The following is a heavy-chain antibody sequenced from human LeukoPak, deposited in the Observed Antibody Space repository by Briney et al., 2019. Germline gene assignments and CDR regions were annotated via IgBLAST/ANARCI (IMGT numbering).Heavy chain of an antibody. CDR2: IYPGDSDT. V-gene: IGHV5-51*01. CDR3: ARLDSSGYYSCDY. CDR1: GYSFTCYW. J-gene: IGHJ4*02. D-gene: IGHD3-22*01. Sequence: RGESLKISCEGSGYSFTCYWIAWVRQMPGKGLEWMGIIYPGDSDTRYSPSFQGQVTISADKSITTAYLQWSSLEASDTAMYYCARLDSSGYYSCDYWGQGTMVTDSS.